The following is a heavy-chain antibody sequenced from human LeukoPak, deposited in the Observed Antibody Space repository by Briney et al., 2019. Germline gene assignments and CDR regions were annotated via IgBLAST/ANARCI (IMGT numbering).Heavy chain of an antibody. J-gene: IGHJ4*02. CDR1: GFTFSSYS. Sequence: GGSLRLSCAASGFTFSSYSMNWVRQAPGKGLEWVSSISSSSSYIYYADSVKGRFTISRDNAKNSLYLQMNSLRAEDTAVYYCARRDGITGTTWVDYWGQGTLVTVSS. CDR2: ISSSSSYI. V-gene: IGHV3-21*01. D-gene: IGHD1-7*01. CDR3: ARRDGITGTTWVDY.